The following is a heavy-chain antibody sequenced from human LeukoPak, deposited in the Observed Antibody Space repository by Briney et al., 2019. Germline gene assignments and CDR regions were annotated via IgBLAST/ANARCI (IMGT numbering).Heavy chain of an antibody. CDR2: ISYDGSNK. CDR3: AKDQEYSSSSPSDY. J-gene: IGHJ4*02. CDR1: GFTFSSYA. V-gene: IGHV3-30-3*01. Sequence: PGGSLRLSCAASGFTFSSYAMHWVRQAPGKGLEWVAVISYDGSNKYYADSVKGRFTISRDNSKNTLYLQMNSLRAEDTAVYYCAKDQEYSSSSPSDYWGQGTLVTVSS. D-gene: IGHD6-6*01.